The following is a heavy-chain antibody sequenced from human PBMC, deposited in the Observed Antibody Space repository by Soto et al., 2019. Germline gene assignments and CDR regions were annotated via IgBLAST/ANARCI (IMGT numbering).Heavy chain of an antibody. Sequence: GASVKVSCKASGYTFTGYYMHWVRQAPGQGLEWMGWINPNSGGTNYAQKFQGRVTMTRDTSISTAYMELSRLRSDDTAVYYCARVPSLMVYASPTNYGMDVWGQGTTVTV. CDR3: ARVPSLMVYASPTNYGMDV. D-gene: IGHD2-8*01. CDR2: INPNSGGT. CDR1: GYTFTGYY. J-gene: IGHJ6*02. V-gene: IGHV1-2*02.